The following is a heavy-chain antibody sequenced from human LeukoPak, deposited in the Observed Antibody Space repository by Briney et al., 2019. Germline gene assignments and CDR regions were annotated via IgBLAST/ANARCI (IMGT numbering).Heavy chain of an antibody. Sequence: SETLSLTCTVSGGSISSYYWSWIRQPAGKGLEWIGRIYTSGSTNYNPSLKSRVTMSVDTSKNQFSLKLSSVTAADTAVYYCARAYCSSTSCCRDWFDPWGQGTLVTVSS. V-gene: IGHV4-4*07. D-gene: IGHD2-2*01. CDR3: ARAYCSSTSCCRDWFDP. CDR1: GGSISSYY. J-gene: IGHJ5*02. CDR2: IYTSGST.